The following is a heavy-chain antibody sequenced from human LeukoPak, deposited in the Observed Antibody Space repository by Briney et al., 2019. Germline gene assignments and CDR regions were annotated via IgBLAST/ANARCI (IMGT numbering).Heavy chain of an antibody. J-gene: IGHJ4*02. D-gene: IGHD1-26*01. V-gene: IGHV1-2*02. CDR3: ARNPGGYYEPVSD. CDR2: ISPHSGGT. CDR1: GYSFTGYY. Sequence: ASVKVSCKASGYSFTGYYLHWVRQAPGQGLEWMGWISPHSGGTKYAQKFQGRVAMTRDTSITTAYMELSSLTSDDTAVYYCARNPGGYYEPVSDWGQGTLVTVSS.